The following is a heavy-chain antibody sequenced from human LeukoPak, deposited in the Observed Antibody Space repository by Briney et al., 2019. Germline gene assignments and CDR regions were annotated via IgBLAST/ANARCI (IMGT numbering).Heavy chain of an antibody. CDR2: IYYSGST. J-gene: IGHJ5*02. CDR3: ARDGVPLHSSSWYYWFDP. Sequence: PSETLSLTCTVSGGSISSYYWSWIRQPPGKGLEWIGYIYYSGSTNYNPSLKSRVTISVDTSKNQFSLKLSSVTAADTAVYCCARDGVPLHSSSWYYWFDPWGQGTLVTVSS. CDR1: GGSISSYY. D-gene: IGHD6-13*01. V-gene: IGHV4-59*12.